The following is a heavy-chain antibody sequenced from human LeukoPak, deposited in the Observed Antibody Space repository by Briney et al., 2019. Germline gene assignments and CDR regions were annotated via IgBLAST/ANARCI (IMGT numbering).Heavy chain of an antibody. CDR1: GGTFSSYA. CDR2: IIPIFGTA. CDR3: ARVDVDIDYGGNLNNPPVDY. D-gene: IGHD4-23*01. Sequence: PVKVSCKASGGTFSSYAISWVRQAPGQGLEWMGGIIPIFGTANYAQKFQGRVTITADESTSTAYMELSSLRSEDTAVYYCARVDVDIDYGGNLNNPPVDYWGQGTLVTVSS. J-gene: IGHJ4*02. V-gene: IGHV1-69*13.